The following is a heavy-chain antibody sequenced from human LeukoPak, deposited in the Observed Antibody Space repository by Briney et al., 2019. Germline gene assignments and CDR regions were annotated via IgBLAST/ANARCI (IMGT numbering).Heavy chain of an antibody. CDR1: GFTFSIYA. CDR2: ITWDGGST. J-gene: IGHJ3*02. V-gene: IGHV3-43D*03. CDR3: AKVVTTSLNDAFDI. D-gene: IGHD4-17*01. Sequence: GGSLRLSCAASGFTFSIYAMHWVRQAPGKGLEWVSLITWDGGSTYYADSVKGRFTISRDNSKNSLYLQMNSLRAEDTALYYCAKVVTTSLNDAFDIWGQGTMVTVSS.